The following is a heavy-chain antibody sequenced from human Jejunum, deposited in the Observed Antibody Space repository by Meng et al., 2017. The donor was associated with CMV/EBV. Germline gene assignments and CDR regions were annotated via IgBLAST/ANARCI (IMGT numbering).Heavy chain of an antibody. CDR3: ARDVQISVSGGYFDY. Sequence: GFRCGSLAGHWVRQVRERGVEWVAVISYDGNDRDYADAVKGRFTISRDNSKNAVHLQMNSLRAEDAAIYYCARDVQISVSGGYFDYWGQGTLVTVSS. CDR1: GFRCGSLA. J-gene: IGHJ4*02. CDR2: ISYDGNDR. V-gene: IGHV3-30-3*01. D-gene: IGHD6-19*01.